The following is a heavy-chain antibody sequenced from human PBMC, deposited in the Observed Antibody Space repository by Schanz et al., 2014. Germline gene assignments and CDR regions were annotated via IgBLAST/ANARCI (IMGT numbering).Heavy chain of an antibody. V-gene: IGHV3-64*01. Sequence: EVQLVESGGGLVQPGGSLRLSCAASGFTFSTSTMHWARQAPGKGLEYVSSISSKGDMTFYGNSVKGRFTISRDNSKSTLYLQLGSLSAEDTAVYFCARDNRYYLFDYWGQGALVTVSS. CDR3: ARDNRYYLFDY. CDR2: ISSKGDMT. J-gene: IGHJ4*02. D-gene: IGHD3-16*02. CDR1: GFTFSTST.